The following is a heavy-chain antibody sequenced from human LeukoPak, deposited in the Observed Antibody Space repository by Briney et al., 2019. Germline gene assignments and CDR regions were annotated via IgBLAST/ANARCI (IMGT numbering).Heavy chain of an antibody. Sequence: ASVKVSCKASGYTFTSYDINWVRQATGQGLEWMGWMNPNSGNTGYAQKFQGRVTMTRNTSISTAYMELSSLRSEDTAVYYCARGYDIYPPSYFYMDVWGKGTTVTIPS. CDR2: MNPNSGNT. CDR3: ARGYDIYPPSYFYMDV. V-gene: IGHV1-8*01. CDR1: GYTFTSYD. D-gene: IGHD3-9*01. J-gene: IGHJ6*03.